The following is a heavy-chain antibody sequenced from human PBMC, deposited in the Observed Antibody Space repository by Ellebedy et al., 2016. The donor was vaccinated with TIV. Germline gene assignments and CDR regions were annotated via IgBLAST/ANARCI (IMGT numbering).Heavy chain of an antibody. CDR2: MNPRSGNT. J-gene: IGHJ3*01. CDR1: GYSFTNYD. D-gene: IGHD6-19*01. CDR3: ARRHYASGWYTGTSDV. V-gene: IGHV1-8*01. Sequence: ASVKVSCXASGYSFTNYDVNWVRQAPGKGLEWMGWMNPRSGNTGYAEKFQGRVIVTRDNTITTAYLQLNSLTPDDTAVYFCARRHYASGWYTGTSDVWGQGTMVIVSS.